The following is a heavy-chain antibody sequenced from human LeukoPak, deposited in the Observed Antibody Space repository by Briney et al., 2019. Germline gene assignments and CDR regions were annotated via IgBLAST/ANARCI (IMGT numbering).Heavy chain of an antibody. J-gene: IGHJ4*02. V-gene: IGHV3-30*02. CDR1: GFTFSSYG. D-gene: IGHD3-16*02. Sequence: GGSLRLSCAASGFTFSSYGMHWVRQAPGKGLEWVSFIWYDGSNKYYADSVKGRFTISRDNSKNTLYLQMNSLRTEDTAVYYCAPTNGGVYVTAFDYWGQGTLVTVSS. CDR2: IWYDGSNK. CDR3: APTNGGVYVTAFDY.